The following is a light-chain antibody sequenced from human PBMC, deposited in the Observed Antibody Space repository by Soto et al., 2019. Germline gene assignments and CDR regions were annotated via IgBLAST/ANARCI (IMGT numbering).Light chain of an antibody. CDR2: DVN. CDR1: SSDVGGYNY. J-gene: IGLJ3*02. Sequence: QSALTQPASVSGSPGQSITISCTGTSSDVGGYNYVSWYQQHPGKAPKLIIYDVNNRPSGVSNRFSGSKSGNMASLTISGLQAEDEADYYCSSYTSSSTWVLGGGTKLTVL. V-gene: IGLV2-14*03. CDR3: SSYTSSSTWV.